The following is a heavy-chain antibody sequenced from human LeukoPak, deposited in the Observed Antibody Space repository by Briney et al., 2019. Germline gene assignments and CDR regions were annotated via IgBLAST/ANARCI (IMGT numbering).Heavy chain of an antibody. V-gene: IGHV3-23*01. Sequence: PGGSLRLSCTVSGFTVSSNSMSWVRQAPGKGLEWVSGIRGSGDITFYADSVKGRFTISRDNSKNTLYLQMNSLRAEDTAVYYCAKLTYGSGTYGAFDYWGQGTLVTVST. CDR2: IRGSGDIT. J-gene: IGHJ4*02. CDR3: AKLTYGSGTYGAFDY. D-gene: IGHD3-10*01. CDR1: GFTVSSNS.